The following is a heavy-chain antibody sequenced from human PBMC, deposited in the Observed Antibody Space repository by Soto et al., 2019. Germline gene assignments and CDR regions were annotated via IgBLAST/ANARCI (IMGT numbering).Heavy chain of an antibody. V-gene: IGHV1-3*01. D-gene: IGHD2-15*01. CDR2: INAGNGNT. J-gene: IGHJ4*02. CDR1: GYTFTSYA. CDR3: ARGPGGPDGPGDY. Sequence: QVQLVQSGAEVKKPGASVKVSCKASGYTFTSYAMHWVRQAPGQRREWMGWINAGNGNTKYSQKFQGRVTITRDTSASTAYMELSSLRSEETAVYYCARGPGGPDGPGDYWGQGTLVTVSS.